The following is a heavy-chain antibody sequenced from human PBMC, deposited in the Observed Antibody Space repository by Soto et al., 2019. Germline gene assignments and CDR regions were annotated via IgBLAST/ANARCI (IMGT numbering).Heavy chain of an antibody. CDR1: GGTISSYY. J-gene: IGHJ4*02. CDR3: ARESYYDSSGYYPI. CDR2: IYYSGST. V-gene: IGHV4-59*01. D-gene: IGHD3-22*01. Sequence: PSETLSLTCTVSGGTISSYYWSWIRQPPGKGLEWIGYIYYSGSTNYNPSLKSRVTISVDTSKNQFSLKLSSVTAADTAVYYCARESYYDSSGYYPIWGQGTXXTV.